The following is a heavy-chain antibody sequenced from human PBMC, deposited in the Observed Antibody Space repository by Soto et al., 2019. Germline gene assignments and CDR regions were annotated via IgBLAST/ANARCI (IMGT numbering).Heavy chain of an antibody. V-gene: IGHV4-31*03. D-gene: IGHD2-2*02. CDR1: GGSISSAAYY. CDR3: AREYTYGSNFFDC. Sequence: QVQLQESGPGLVKPSQTLSLTCTVSGGSISSAAYYWGWIRQHPGKGLVWMGYISNSGSTYYNPSLKSRVIISVDTSKNQFSLSLTSVTAADTAVYYCAREYTYGSNFFDCWGQGALVTVSS. CDR2: ISNSGST. J-gene: IGHJ4*02.